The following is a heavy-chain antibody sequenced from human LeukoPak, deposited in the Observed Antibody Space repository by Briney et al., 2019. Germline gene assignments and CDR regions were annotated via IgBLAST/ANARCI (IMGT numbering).Heavy chain of an antibody. CDR3: ARDPGVGYYDSSGYYPEYYFAY. J-gene: IGHJ4*02. V-gene: IGHV1-2*02. D-gene: IGHD3-22*01. CDR1: GYTFTGYY. Sequence: ASVKVSCKASGYTFTGYYMHWVRQAPGQGLEWMGWINPNSGGTNYAQKFQGRVTMTRDTSISTAYMELSRLRSDDTAVYYCARDPGVGYYDSSGYYPEYYFAYWGQGTLVTVSS. CDR2: INPNSGGT.